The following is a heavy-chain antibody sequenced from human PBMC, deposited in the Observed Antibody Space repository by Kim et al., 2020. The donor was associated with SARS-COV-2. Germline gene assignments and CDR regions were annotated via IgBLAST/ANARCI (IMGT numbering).Heavy chain of an antibody. J-gene: IGHJ3*02. D-gene: IGHD3-16*01. Sequence: GGSLRLSCEASGFSFNSYEMSWVRQAPGKGLEWLSYISSNGRGTHYADSVKGRFTISRDNTKSSLYLQMNSLRVEDTAIYYCAREIKTTPDAFDIWVQGTRLTVSP. CDR1: GFSFNSYE. CDR3: AREIKTTPDAFDI. V-gene: IGHV3-48*03. CDR2: ISSNGRGT.